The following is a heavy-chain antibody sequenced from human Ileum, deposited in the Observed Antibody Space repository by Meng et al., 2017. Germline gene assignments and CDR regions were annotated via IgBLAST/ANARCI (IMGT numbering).Heavy chain of an antibody. Sequence: QLQLVESGGGGVQPGGSLRLSCAASGFTFNTFGLHWVRQAPGKGLEWVSIITSDGSHKFYGDSVKGRFTISRDNSKNMLYLQMNSLRPEDTAVYYCAQKGDFDNWGQGTLVTVSS. V-gene: IGHV3-30*03. CDR3: AQKGDFDN. CDR2: ITSDGSHK. J-gene: IGHJ4*02. CDR1: GFTFNTFG.